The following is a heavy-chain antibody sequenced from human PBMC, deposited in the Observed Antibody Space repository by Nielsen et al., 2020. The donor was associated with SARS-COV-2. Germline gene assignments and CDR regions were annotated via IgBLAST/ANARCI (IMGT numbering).Heavy chain of an antibody. V-gene: IGHV4-39*07. D-gene: IGHD4-11*01. CDR3: ARWRTVTTDYMLDYYYYGMDV. Sequence: SETLSLTCTVSGGSISSSSYYWGWIRQPPGKGLEWIGSIYYSGSTYYNPSLKSRVTISVDTSKNQFSLKLSSVTAADTAVYYCARWRTVTTDYMLDYYYYGMDVWGQGTTVTVSS. CDR1: GGSISSSSYY. J-gene: IGHJ6*02. CDR2: IYYSGST.